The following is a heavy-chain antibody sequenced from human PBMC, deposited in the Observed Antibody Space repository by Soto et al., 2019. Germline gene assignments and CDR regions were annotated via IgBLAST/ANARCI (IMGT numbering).Heavy chain of an antibody. V-gene: IGHV3-66*01. CDR1: GCTVSSNY. CDR3: ARGGSYGGNSEGEIDY. J-gene: IGHJ4*02. CDR2: IYSGGST. D-gene: IGHD4-17*01. Sequence: EVQLVESGGGLVQPGGSLRLSCAASGCTVSSNYMSWVRQAPGKGLEWVSVIYSGGSTYYADSVKGRFTISRDNSKNTLYLQMNSLRAEDTAVYYCARGGSYGGNSEGEIDYWGQGTLVTVSS.